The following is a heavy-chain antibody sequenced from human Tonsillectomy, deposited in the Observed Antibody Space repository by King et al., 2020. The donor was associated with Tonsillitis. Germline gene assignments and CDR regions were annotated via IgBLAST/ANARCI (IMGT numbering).Heavy chain of an antibody. Sequence: QVQLVESGGGVVQPGRSLRLSCVASGFTFSSYGMHWVRQAPGKGLEWVAVIWYDGSNKYYADSVKGRFTISRDNSKNTLYLQMNSLRAEDTAVYYCERDYGDEWEFSRAGYFDYWGQGTLVTVSS. CDR1: GFTFSSYG. D-gene: IGHD1-26*01. V-gene: IGHV3-33*08. CDR2: IWYDGSNK. CDR3: ERDYGDEWEFSRAGYFDY. J-gene: IGHJ4*02.